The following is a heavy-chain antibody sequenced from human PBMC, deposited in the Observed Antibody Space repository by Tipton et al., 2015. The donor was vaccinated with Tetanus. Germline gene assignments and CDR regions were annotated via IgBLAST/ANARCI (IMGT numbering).Heavy chain of an antibody. J-gene: IGHJ6*02. V-gene: IGHV3-43*01. Sequence: SLRLSCAASGFTFDDYTMHWVRQAPGKGLEWVSLITWDGGSTYYADSVKGRFTISRDNSKNSLYLQMNSLRTEDTALYYCAKAPFCSGGSCYFYYGLDVWGQGTTVTVSS. CDR1: GFTFDDYT. CDR2: ITWDGGST. CDR3: AKAPFCSGGSCYFYYGLDV. D-gene: IGHD2-15*01.